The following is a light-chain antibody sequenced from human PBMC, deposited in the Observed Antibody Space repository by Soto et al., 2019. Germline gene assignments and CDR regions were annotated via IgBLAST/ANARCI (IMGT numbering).Light chain of an antibody. CDR1: QSVLYSSNTKNY. V-gene: IGKV4-1*01. CDR3: QQYEITPPT. CDR2: WAS. J-gene: IGKJ2*01. Sequence: DIVMTQSPDSLAVSLGERATINCKSSQSVLYSSNTKNYLAWYQQRPGQPPMLLIYWASTRESGVPDRFSGSGSGTDFTLTITSLQAEDVAVYYCQQYEITPPTFGQGTKLEI.